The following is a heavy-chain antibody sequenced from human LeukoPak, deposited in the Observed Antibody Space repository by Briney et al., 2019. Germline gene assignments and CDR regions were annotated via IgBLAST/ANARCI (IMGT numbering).Heavy chain of an antibody. Sequence: AGSLRLSCAASGFTISSYGMHWGCLRQGPGLGRVAFIRFDGSNKYYADSVKGRFTISRDNSKNTLYLQMNSLRAEDTAVYYCAKDSPDYYGSGTFDPWGQGTLVTVSS. V-gene: IGHV3-30*02. D-gene: IGHD3-10*01. CDR1: GFTISSYG. J-gene: IGHJ5*02. CDR3: AKDSPDYYGSGTFDP. CDR2: IRFDGSNK.